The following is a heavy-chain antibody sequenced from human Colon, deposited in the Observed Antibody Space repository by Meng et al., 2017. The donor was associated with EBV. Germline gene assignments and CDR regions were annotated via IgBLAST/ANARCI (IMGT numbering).Heavy chain of an antibody. J-gene: IGHJ4*02. D-gene: IGHD6-19*01. Sequence: VVRDVCGGWLLQAAAVMVLLCAASLFSLTVLMMYGCSRSSEGRWLRGLRNKSERGSTSYADSVKGRFTISTDNAKNPLYLQMNSLRAEDTAVYYCVREFRAVAQNPNDYWGQGTLVTVSS. CDR3: VREFRAVAQNPNDY. CDR1: LFSLTVLM. CDR2: NKSERGST. V-gene: IGHV3-74*01.